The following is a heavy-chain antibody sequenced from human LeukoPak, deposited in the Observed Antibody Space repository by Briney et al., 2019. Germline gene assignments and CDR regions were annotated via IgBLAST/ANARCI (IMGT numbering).Heavy chain of an antibody. CDR2: MNPNSGNT. D-gene: IGHD1-26*01. Sequence: GASVKVSCKASGYTFTSYYMHWVRQATGQGLEWMGWMNPNSGNTGYAQKFQGRVTMTRNTSISTAYMELSSLRSEDTAVYYCAREYSGRRNYYYGMDVWGQGTTVTVSS. V-gene: IGHV1-8*02. CDR1: GYTFTSYY. J-gene: IGHJ6*02. CDR3: AREYSGRRNYYYGMDV.